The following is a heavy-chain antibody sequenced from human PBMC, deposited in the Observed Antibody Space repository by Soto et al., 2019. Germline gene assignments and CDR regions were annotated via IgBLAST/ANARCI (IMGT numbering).Heavy chain of an antibody. CDR3: AKEGDIVVVPAAPAFDY. CDR2: ISGSGGST. Sequence: PGGSLRLSCAASGFTFSSYAMSWVRQAPGKGLEWVSAISGSGGSTYYADSVKGRFTISRDNSKNTLYLQMNSLRAEDTAVYYCAKEGDIVVVPAAPAFDYWGQGTLVTVSS. D-gene: IGHD2-2*01. V-gene: IGHV3-23*01. CDR1: GFTFSSYA. J-gene: IGHJ4*02.